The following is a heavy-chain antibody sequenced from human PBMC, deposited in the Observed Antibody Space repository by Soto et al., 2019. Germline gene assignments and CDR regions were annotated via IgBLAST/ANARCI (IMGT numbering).Heavy chain of an antibody. CDR3: ARGQATVGWYFDL. CDR2: ISYDGSNK. Sequence: QVQLVESGGGVVQPGGSLRLSCAASGFTFSSYAMHWVRQAPGKGLEWVAVISYDGSNKYYADSVKGRFTISRDNSKNTLYLQMNSLRAEDTAVYYCARGQATVGWYFDLWGRGTLVTVSS. CDR1: GFTFSSYA. J-gene: IGHJ2*01. D-gene: IGHD4-4*01. V-gene: IGHV3-30-3*01.